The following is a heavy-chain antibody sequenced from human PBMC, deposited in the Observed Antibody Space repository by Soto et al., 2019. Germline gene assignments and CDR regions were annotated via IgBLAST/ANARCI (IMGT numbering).Heavy chain of an antibody. D-gene: IGHD2-15*01. V-gene: IGHV4-59*01. CDR1: GGSISSYY. Sequence: QVQLQESGPGLVKPSETLSLTCTVSGGSISSYYWSWIRQPPGKGLEWIGYIYYSGSTNYNPSLKSRVTISVVTSKNQFYLKLSSVTAADTAVYCCARGLKYRYCSGGSCPGRGGYFDYWGQGTLVTVSS. CDR3: ARGLKYRYCSGGSCPGRGGYFDY. CDR2: IYYSGST. J-gene: IGHJ4*02.